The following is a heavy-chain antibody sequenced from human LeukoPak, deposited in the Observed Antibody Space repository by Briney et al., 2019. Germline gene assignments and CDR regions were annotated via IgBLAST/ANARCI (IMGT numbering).Heavy chain of an antibody. Sequence: SETLSLTCTVSGGSISSSSYYWGWIRQPPGKGLEWIGSIYYSGSTYYNPSLKSRVTISVDTSKNQFSLKLSSVTAADTAVYYCARDPQDYGDYGENDYWGQGTLVTVSS. J-gene: IGHJ4*02. CDR3: ARDPQDYGDYGENDY. V-gene: IGHV4-39*07. CDR2: IYYSGST. D-gene: IGHD4-17*01. CDR1: GGSISSSSYY.